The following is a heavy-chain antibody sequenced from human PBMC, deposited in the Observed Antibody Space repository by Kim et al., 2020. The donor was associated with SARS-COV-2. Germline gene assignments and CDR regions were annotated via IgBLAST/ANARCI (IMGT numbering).Heavy chain of an antibody. D-gene: IGHD6-13*01. CDR3: TRLGSSWQTFDP. Sequence: AHAASVKGRFTISRDDSKNTAYLQMNSLKTEDTAVYYCTRLGSSWQTFDPWGQGTLVTVSS. V-gene: IGHV3-73*01. J-gene: IGHJ5*02.